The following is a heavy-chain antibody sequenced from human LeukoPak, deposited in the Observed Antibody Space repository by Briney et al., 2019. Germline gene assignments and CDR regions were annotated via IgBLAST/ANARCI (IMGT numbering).Heavy chain of an antibody. CDR3: ARGAAERDDDYGDY. CDR2: IYSKSGGT. J-gene: IGHJ4*02. CDR1: GYTFTDYY. Sequence: ASVKVSCKASGYTFTDYYMHWVRQAPGQGLEWMGWIYSKSGGTNYAQKFQGRVTMTRDTSISTAYMELSSLTSDDTAVYYCARGAAERDDDYGDYWGQGTLVTVSS. V-gene: IGHV1-2*02. D-gene: IGHD2-15*01.